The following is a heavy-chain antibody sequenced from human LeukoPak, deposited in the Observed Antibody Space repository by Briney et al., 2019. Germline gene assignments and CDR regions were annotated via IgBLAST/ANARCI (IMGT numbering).Heavy chain of an antibody. CDR3: ARGGDYYDSSGYHYAATR. CDR2: FNPGGGGT. D-gene: IGHD3-22*01. Sequence: VASVKVSCKASGYTFTSYYIHWVRQAPGQGLEWMGIFNPGGGGTSYAQKFQGRVTMTMDTSTSTVYMDLSSLRSEDTAVYYCARGGDYYDSSGYHYAATRWGQGTLVTVSS. V-gene: IGHV1-46*01. J-gene: IGHJ4*02. CDR1: GYTFTSYY.